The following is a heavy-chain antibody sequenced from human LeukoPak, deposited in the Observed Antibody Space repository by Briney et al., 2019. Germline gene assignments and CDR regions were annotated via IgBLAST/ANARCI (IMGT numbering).Heavy chain of an antibody. CDR3: ARLGGSAAGMNWFDP. V-gene: IGHV3-48*01. D-gene: IGHD6-13*01. CDR1: GFTFSSYS. Sequence: GGSLRLSCAASGFTFSSYSMNWVRQAPGKGLEWLSYISSSSSTIYYADSVKGRFTISRDNAKNSLYLQMNSLRAEDTAVYYCARLGGSAAGMNWFDPWGQGTLVTVSS. CDR2: ISSSSSTI. J-gene: IGHJ5*02.